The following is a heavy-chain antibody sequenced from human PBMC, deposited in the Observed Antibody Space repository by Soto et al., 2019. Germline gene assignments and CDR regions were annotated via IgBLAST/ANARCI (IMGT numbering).Heavy chain of an antibody. CDR2: IYYSGST. V-gene: IGHV4-39*01. CDR3: ARHGPGGSYSDY. Sequence: ASETLSLTCTVSGGSISSSSYYRGWIRQPPGKGLEWIGSIYYSGSTYYNPSLKSRVTISVDTSKNQFSLKLSSVTAADTAVYYCARHGPGGSYSDYWGQGTLVTVSS. CDR1: GGSISSSSYY. J-gene: IGHJ4*02. D-gene: IGHD1-26*01.